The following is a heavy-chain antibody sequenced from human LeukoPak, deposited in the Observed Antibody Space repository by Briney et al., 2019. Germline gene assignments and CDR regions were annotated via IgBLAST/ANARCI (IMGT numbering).Heavy chain of an antibody. CDR1: GFIFSSYW. Sequence: PGGSLRLSCAASGFIFSSYWMSWVRQAPGKGLEWVANIKPDEREKYYVDSVKGRFTISRDNGKNSLYLQMNSLRAEDTAVYYCARISFKQWLEYYFDYWGQGTLVTVSS. V-gene: IGHV3-7*01. D-gene: IGHD6-19*01. CDR3: ARISFKQWLEYYFDY. J-gene: IGHJ4*02. CDR2: IKPDEREK.